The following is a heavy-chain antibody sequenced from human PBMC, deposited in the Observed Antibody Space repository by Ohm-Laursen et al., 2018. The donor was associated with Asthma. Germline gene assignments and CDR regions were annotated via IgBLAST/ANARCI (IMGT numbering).Heavy chain of an antibody. Sequence: SLRLSCTASGFTFSSYDMHWVRQATGKGLEWVSAIGTAGDTYYPGYVMSRFIITKENATNYLYLQMNSMRAGDSAVYYCARNSSDGNWFDPWGQGTLVTVSS. CDR2: IGTAGDT. CDR1: GFTFSSYD. D-gene: IGHD6-19*01. J-gene: IGHJ5*02. CDR3: ARNSSDGNWFDP. V-gene: IGHV3-13*01.